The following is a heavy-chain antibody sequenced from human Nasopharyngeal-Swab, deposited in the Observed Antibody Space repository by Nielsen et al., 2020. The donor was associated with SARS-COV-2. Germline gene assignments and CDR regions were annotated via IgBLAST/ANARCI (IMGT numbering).Heavy chain of an antibody. J-gene: IGHJ6*02. CDR1: GGSIGGDNYY. Sequence: SETLSLTCNVSGGSIGGDNYYWGWIRQPPGKGLEWIGYIYYTGDTYYNPSLKSQLTMSVDTSKKQFSLRLSSVTAADTAIYYCARRGGFSGSYGMDVWGQGTTVTVSS. CDR3: ARRGGFSGSYGMDV. V-gene: IGHV4-39*01. CDR2: IYYTGDT. D-gene: IGHD5-12*01.